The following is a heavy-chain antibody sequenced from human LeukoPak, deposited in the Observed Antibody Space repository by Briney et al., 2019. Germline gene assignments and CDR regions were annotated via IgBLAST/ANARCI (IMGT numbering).Heavy chain of an antibody. J-gene: IGHJ4*02. CDR3: ARHPSGSYWGLIDY. CDR2: IYYSGST. CDR1: GGSISSSSYS. Sequence: KPSETLSLTCTVSGGSISSSSYSWGWIRQPPGKGLEWIGSIYYSGSTYYNPSLKSRVTISVDTSKNQFSLKLSSVTAADTAVYYCARHPSGSYWGLIDYWGQGTLVTVSS. V-gene: IGHV4-39*01. D-gene: IGHD1-26*01.